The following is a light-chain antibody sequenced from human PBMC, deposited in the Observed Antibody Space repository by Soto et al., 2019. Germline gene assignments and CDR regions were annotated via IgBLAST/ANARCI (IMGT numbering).Light chain of an antibody. CDR3: QQYNDWPLT. Sequence: EKVMTQSPAALSVSPGERATLSCRASQSVNSNLAWYQQKPGQAPRLLLYGASTRATGIPARFSGSASGTEFTLTNSSLQSEDSAVYYCQQYNDWPLTFGGGTKVEVK. CDR2: GAS. V-gene: IGKV3-15*01. CDR1: QSVNSN. J-gene: IGKJ4*01.